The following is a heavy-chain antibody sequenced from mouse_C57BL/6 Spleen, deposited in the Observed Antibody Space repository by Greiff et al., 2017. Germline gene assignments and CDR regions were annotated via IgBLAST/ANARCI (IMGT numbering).Heavy chain of an antibody. CDR3: ALCSLYAMGC. J-gene: IGHJ4*01. CDR2: IYPGSGST. Sequence: VQLQQPGAELVKPGASVKMSCKASGYTFTSYWIPWVKQRPGQGLEWIGDIYPGSGSTNYNEKFKGKATLTVDTSSSTAYMQLSSLTSEDSAVYYCALCSLYAMGCWGQGTSVTVSS. V-gene: IGHV1-55*01. CDR1: GYTFTSYW. D-gene: IGHD2-3*01.